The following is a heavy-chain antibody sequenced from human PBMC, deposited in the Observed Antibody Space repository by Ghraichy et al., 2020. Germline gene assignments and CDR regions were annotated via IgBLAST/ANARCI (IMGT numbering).Heavy chain of an antibody. CDR3: ARDSGSKGY. CDR1: GFIFSTYW. J-gene: IGHJ4*02. Sequence: GGSLRLSCETSGFIFSTYWMSWVRQAPGKGLEWVANIKQDGSETYYVDSVKGRFTISRDNAKNSLYLQMNSLRAEDTAVYYCARDSGSKGYWGQGTLATVSS. V-gene: IGHV3-7*03. D-gene: IGHD3-10*01. CDR2: IKQDGSET.